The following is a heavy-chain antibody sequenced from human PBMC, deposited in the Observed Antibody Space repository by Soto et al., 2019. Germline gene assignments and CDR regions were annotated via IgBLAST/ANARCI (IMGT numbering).Heavy chain of an antibody. J-gene: IGHJ4*02. V-gene: IGHV4-61*01. Sequence: SETLSLTCIVSSGSVSSGSYYWSWIRQPPGKGLEWIGYIYYSGSTNYNPSLKSRVTISVDTSKNQFSLKLSSVTAADTAVYYCARALDSSGYGNYWGQGTLVTVSS. CDR2: IYYSGST. CDR1: SGSVSSGSYY. CDR3: ARALDSSGYGNY. D-gene: IGHD3-22*01.